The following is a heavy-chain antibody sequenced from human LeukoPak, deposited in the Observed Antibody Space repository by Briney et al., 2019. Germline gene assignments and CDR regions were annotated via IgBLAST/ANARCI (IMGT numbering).Heavy chain of an antibody. J-gene: IGHJ6*02. CDR3: AKDSTVSGSYYGMDV. D-gene: IGHD3-3*01. CDR1: GFAFNNYV. V-gene: IGHV3-23*01. CDR2: ISDGGGST. Sequence: GGSLRLSCAASGFAFNNYVMNWVRQAPGKGLEWVSSISDGGGSTYYTDSVKGRFTISRDNSKNTLYLQMNSLRAEDTALYYCAKDSTVSGSYYGMDVWGQGTTVTVSS.